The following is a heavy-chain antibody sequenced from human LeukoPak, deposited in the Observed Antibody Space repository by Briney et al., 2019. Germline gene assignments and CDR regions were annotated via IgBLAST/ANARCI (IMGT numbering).Heavy chain of an antibody. V-gene: IGHV3-66*01. CDR2: IYSGGNT. J-gene: IGHJ4*02. Sequence: GGSLRLSCAASGFTFSSYSMNWVRQAPGKGLECVSVIYSGGNTYYTDSVKGRFTISRDNSKNTLCLQMNSLRAEDTAVYYCARKTDSGGQGDYWGPGTLVTVSS. CDR3: ARKTDSGGQGDY. CDR1: GFTFSSYS. D-gene: IGHD3-22*01.